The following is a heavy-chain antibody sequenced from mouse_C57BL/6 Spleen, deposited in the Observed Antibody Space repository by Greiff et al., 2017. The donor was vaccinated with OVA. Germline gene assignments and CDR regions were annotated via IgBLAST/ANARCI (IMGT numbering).Heavy chain of an antibody. D-gene: IGHD1-1*01. CDR1: GYTFTDYN. CDR3: ARGSRYAMDY. J-gene: IGHJ4*01. CDR2: INPNNGGT. V-gene: IGHV1-18*01. Sequence: EVKLMESGPKLVKPGASVKIPCKASGYTFTDYNMDWVKQSHGKSLEWIGDINPNNGGTIYNQKFKGKATLTVDKSSSTAYMELRSLTSEDTAVYYCARGSRYAMDYWGQGTSVTVSS.